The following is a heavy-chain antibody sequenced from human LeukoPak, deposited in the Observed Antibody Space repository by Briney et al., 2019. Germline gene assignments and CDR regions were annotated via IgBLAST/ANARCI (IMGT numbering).Heavy chain of an antibody. D-gene: IGHD4-17*01. CDR1: GLTFSNYA. J-gene: IGHJ4*02. V-gene: IGHV3-23*01. Sequence: GGSLRLSCAASGLTFSNYAMNWVRQAPGKGLEWVPGISGSGYSTFYADSVRGRFTISRDNSRNTLYLQMNSLRAEDTAVYYCAKDTRYGDYLVGLDYWGQGTLVTVSS. CDR3: AKDTRYGDYLVGLDY. CDR2: ISGSGYST.